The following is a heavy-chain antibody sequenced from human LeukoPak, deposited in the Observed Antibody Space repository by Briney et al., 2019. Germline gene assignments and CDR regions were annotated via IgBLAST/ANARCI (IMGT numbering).Heavy chain of an antibody. Sequence: ASVKVSCKASGYTFTGYYMHWVRQAPGQGLEWMGWINPNSGGTNYAQKFQGRVTMTRDTSISTAYMELSRLRSDDTAVYYCARELSYYYDSSGYYYIDYWGQGTLVTVSS. D-gene: IGHD3-22*01. V-gene: IGHV1-2*02. CDR1: GYTFTGYY. CDR3: ARELSYYYDSSGYYYIDY. J-gene: IGHJ4*02. CDR2: INPNSGGT.